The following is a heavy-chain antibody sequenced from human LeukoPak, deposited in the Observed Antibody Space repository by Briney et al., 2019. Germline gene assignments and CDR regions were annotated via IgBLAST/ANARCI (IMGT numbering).Heavy chain of an antibody. Sequence: PSETLSLTCTVSGGSISSYYWSWIRQPPGKGLEWIGYIYYSGITNYNPSLKSRVTISVDTSKNQFSLKLSSVTAADTAVYYCARDLGYSSGWYDYWGQGTLVTVSS. J-gene: IGHJ4*02. CDR2: IYYSGIT. D-gene: IGHD6-19*01. CDR1: GGSISSYY. V-gene: IGHV4-59*01. CDR3: ARDLGYSSGWYDY.